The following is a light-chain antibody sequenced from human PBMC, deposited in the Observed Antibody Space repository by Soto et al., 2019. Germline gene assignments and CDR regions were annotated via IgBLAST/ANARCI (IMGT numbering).Light chain of an antibody. CDR3: QQSYSTPIT. V-gene: IGKV1-39*01. CDR2: DAS. Sequence: DIQMTQSPSTLSASVGDRVTVTCRASQSISSWLAWYQQKPGKAPKLLIYDASSLQSGAPPRFSGSGSGTDFTLTISSLQPEDFATYYCQQSYSTPITFGQGTRLEIK. J-gene: IGKJ5*01. CDR1: QSISSW.